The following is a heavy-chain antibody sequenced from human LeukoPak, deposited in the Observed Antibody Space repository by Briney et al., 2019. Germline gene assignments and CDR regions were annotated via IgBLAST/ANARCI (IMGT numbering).Heavy chain of an antibody. V-gene: IGHV3-11*06. CDR2: ISSSSYT. CDR1: GFTFSDYY. J-gene: IGHJ4*02. Sequence: GGSLRLSCAASGFTFSDYYMSWIRQAPGKGLEWVSYISSSSYTNYADSVKGRFTISRDNAKNSLYLQMNSLRAEDTAVYYCARAKRDLYDILTGYYYYFDYWGQGTLVTVS. D-gene: IGHD3-9*01. CDR3: ARAKRDLYDILTGYYYYFDY.